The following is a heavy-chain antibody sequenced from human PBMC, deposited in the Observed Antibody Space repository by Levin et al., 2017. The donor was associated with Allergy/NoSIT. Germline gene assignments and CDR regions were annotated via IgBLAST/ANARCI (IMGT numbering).Heavy chain of an antibody. CDR3: ARDGGFRNRPVGAAREPHYYFDY. D-gene: IGHD1-26*01. Sequence: PGGSLRLSCAASGFTFSSYAMHWVRQAPGKGLEWVAVISYDGSNKYYADSVKGRFTISRDNSKNTLYLQMNSLRAEDTAVYYCARDGGFRNRPVGAAREPHYYFDYWGQGTLVTVSS. CDR1: GFTFSSYA. CDR2: ISYDGSNK. V-gene: IGHV3-30-3*01. J-gene: IGHJ4*02.